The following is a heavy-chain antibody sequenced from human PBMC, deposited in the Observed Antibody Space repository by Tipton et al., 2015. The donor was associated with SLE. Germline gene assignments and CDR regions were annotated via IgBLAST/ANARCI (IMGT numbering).Heavy chain of an antibody. J-gene: IGHJ4*02. D-gene: IGHD3/OR15-3a*01. CDR2: ISSSGSTI. Sequence: SLRLSCAASGFTFNNYEMNWVRQAPGKGLEWVSYISSSGSTIYYADSVKGRFTISRDNAKNSLYLQMNSLRAEDTAVYYCARGGGGLGAPFDYWGQGTLVTVSS. CDR3: ARGGGGLGAPFDY. CDR1: GFTFNNYE. V-gene: IGHV3-48*03.